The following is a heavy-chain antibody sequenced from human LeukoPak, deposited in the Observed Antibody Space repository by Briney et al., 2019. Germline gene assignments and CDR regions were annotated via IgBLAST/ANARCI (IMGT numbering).Heavy chain of an antibody. CDR1: GFTFSGYG. J-gene: IGHJ4*02. D-gene: IGHD3-10*01. CDR2: IWYDGSNK. V-gene: IGHV3-33*01. CDR3: ARARVPGELNY. Sequence: GGSLRLSCAASGFTFSGYGMHWVRQTPGEGLEWVAFIWYDGSNKYYADSVRGRFTISRDNAKNSLYLQMNSLRAEDTAVYYCARARVPGELNYWGQGTLVTVSS.